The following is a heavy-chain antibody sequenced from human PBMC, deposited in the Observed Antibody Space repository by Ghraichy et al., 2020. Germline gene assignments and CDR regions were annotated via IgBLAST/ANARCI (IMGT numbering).Heavy chain of an antibody. J-gene: IGHJ4*02. CDR1: GFTFSSYG. CDR2: ISYDGSNK. Sequence: LSLTCAASGFTFSSYGMHWVRQAPGKGLEWVAVISYDGSNKYYADSVKGRFTISRDNSKNTLYLQMNSLRAEDTAVYYCAKESTDSSGWYEIDYWGQGTLVTVSS. CDR3: AKESTDSSGWYEIDY. V-gene: IGHV3-30*18. D-gene: IGHD6-19*01.